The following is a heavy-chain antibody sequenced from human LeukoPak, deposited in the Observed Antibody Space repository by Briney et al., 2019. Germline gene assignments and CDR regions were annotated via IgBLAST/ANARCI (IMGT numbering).Heavy chain of an antibody. CDR3: AKESFIAVAGTGDY. Sequence: GSLRLSCAVSGFTFSSYAMSWVRQAPGKGLEWVSAISGSGGSTYYADSVKGRFTISRDNSKNTLYLQMNSLRAEDTAVYYCAKESFIAVAGTGDYWGQGTLVTVSS. V-gene: IGHV3-23*01. J-gene: IGHJ4*02. CDR2: ISGSGGST. CDR1: GFTFSSYA. D-gene: IGHD6-19*01.